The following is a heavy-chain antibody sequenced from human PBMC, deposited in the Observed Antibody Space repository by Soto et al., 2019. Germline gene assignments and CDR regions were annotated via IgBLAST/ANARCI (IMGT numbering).Heavy chain of an antibody. J-gene: IGHJ5*02. CDR3: ARVTSMVRGVIDNGFDP. CDR2: IIPMYGPA. V-gene: IGHV1-69*01. D-gene: IGHD3-10*01. CDR1: GGTFSSYA. Sequence: QVPLVQSGAEVKKPGSSVTVSCKASGGTFSSYAIHWVRQAPGQGLEWMGGIIPMYGPAKYAQRFQGRVTITADESTTTLYMELTSLTSQDTAVYYCARVTSMVRGVIDNGFDPWGHGTLVTVSS.